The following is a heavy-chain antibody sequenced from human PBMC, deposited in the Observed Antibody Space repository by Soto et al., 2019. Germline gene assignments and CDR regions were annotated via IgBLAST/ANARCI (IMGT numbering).Heavy chain of an antibody. V-gene: IGHV4-59*01. D-gene: IGHD5-12*01. CDR1: GGSISSYY. CDR2: IYYSGST. Sequence: PEETLSLTCTVSGGSISSYYWSWIRQPPGKGLEWIGYIYYSGSTNYNPSPKSRVTISVDTSKNQFSLKLSSVTAADTAVYYCARDQRSGYALWYFDYWGQGTLVTVSS. CDR3: ARDQRSGYALWYFDY. J-gene: IGHJ4*02.